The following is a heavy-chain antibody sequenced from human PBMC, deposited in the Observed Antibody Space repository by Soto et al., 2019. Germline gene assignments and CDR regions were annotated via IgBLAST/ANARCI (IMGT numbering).Heavy chain of an antibody. Sequence: LRLSCAASGFTVSSNYMSWVRQAPGKGLEWVSVIYSGGSTYYADSVKGRFTISRDNSKNTLYLQMNSLRAEDTAVYYCARHITMDPLMVYSGQATLVTVSS. V-gene: IGHV3-53*01. D-gene: IGHD3-10*01. J-gene: IGHJ4*02. CDR2: IYSGGST. CDR3: ARHITMDPLMVY. CDR1: GFTVSSNY.